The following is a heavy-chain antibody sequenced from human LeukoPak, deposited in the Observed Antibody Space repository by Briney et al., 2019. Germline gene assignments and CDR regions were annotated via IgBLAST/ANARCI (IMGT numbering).Heavy chain of an antibody. CDR3: ARGGVNYKIAGP. D-gene: IGHD3-10*01. CDR1: GGSITSYY. V-gene: IGHV4-59*01. J-gene: IGHJ5*02. Sequence: PSETLSLTCTVSGGSITSYYWSWIRQPPGKGLDWIGYIYYSGSTNYNPSLKSRVTISVDTSKNQFSLKLSSVTAADTAVYYCARGGVNYKIAGPWGQGALVTVSS. CDR2: IYYSGST.